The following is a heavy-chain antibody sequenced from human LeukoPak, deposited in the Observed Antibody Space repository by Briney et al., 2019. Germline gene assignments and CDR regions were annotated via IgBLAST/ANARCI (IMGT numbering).Heavy chain of an antibody. Sequence: PQTLSLTCTVSGGSISSGDYYWSWIRQPPGKGLEWIGYIYYSGSTYYNPSLKSRVTISVDTSKNQFSLKLSSVTAADTALYYCARRRYYDGSGYLEWGQGTLLSVSS. CDR2: IYYSGST. J-gene: IGHJ1*01. V-gene: IGHV4-30-4*08. CDR3: ARRRYYDGSGYLE. D-gene: IGHD3-22*01. CDR1: GGSISSGDYY.